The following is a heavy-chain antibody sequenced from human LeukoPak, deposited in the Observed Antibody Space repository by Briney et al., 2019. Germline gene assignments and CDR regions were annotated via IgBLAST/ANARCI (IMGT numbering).Heavy chain of an antibody. J-gene: IGHJ4*02. D-gene: IGHD1-14*01. CDR1: GGPISSGGYY. CDR2: IYYSGST. Sequence: SQTLSLTCTVSGGPISSGGYYWSWIRQHPGKGLEWIGYIYYSGSTYYNPSLKSRVTISVDTSKNQFSLKLSSVTAADTAVYYCARLTIIEDSPAYFDYWGQGTLVTVSS. CDR3: ARLTIIEDSPAYFDY. V-gene: IGHV4-31*03.